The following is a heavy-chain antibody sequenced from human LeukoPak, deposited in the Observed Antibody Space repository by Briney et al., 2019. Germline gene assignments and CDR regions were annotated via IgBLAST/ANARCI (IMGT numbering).Heavy chain of an antibody. CDR3: AKDHYYDSSGYYYGWDYFDY. CDR1: GFTFSSYA. Sequence: GGSLRFSCAASGFTFSSYAMSWVRQAPGKGLEWVSAISGSGGSTYYADSVKGRFTISRDNSKNTLYLQMNSLRAEDTAVYYCAKDHYYDSSGYYYGWDYFDYWGQGTLVTVSS. D-gene: IGHD3-22*01. CDR2: ISGSGGST. J-gene: IGHJ4*02. V-gene: IGHV3-23*01.